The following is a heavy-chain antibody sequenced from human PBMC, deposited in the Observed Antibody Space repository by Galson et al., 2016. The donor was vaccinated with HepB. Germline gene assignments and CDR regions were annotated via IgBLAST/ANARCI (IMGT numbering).Heavy chain of an antibody. Sequence: SETLSLTCAVSGVSISSSNWWTWVRQRPEKGLEWIAEIYHSGSTNYNPSLKSRVTISVDKSKNQFSLKLSSVTAADTAVYYWATGPPTTMDAFDIWGQGTMVTVSS. V-gene: IGHV4-4*02. J-gene: IGHJ3*02. CDR1: GVSISSSNW. D-gene: IGHD5-18*01. CDR2: IYHSGST. CDR3: ATGPPTTMDAFDI.